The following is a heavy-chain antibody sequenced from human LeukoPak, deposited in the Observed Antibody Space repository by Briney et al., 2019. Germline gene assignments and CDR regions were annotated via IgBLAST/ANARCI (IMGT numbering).Heavy chain of an antibody. D-gene: IGHD1-14*01. J-gene: IGHJ4*02. CDR2: INPKTGGT. V-gene: IGHV1-2*02. Sequence: ASVKVSCKASGYTFTDYYIHWVRQAPGQRLEWMGRINPKTGGTSYAQNFQGRVTMTGDTSINTASIELTSLTSGDTAVYYCTRVSIAWSNLYFDYWGQGTLVTVSS. CDR3: TRVSIAWSNLYFDY. CDR1: GYTFTDYY.